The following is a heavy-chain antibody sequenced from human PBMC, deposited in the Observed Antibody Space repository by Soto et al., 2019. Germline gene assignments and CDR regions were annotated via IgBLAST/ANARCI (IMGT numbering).Heavy chain of an antibody. V-gene: IGHV3-43*01. CDR2: ISWDGGST. CDR1: GFTFDDYT. CDR3: AKGHFGVVITGMDV. D-gene: IGHD3-3*01. J-gene: IGHJ6*02. Sequence: PGGSLRLSCAASGFTFDDYTMHWVRQAPGKGLEWVSLISWDGGSTYYADSVKGRFTISRDNSKNSLYLQMNSMRTEDTALYYCAKGHFGVVITGMDVWGQGTTVTVSS.